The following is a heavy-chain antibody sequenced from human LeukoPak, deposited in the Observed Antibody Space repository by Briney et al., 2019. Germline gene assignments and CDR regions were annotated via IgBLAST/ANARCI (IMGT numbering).Heavy chain of an antibody. CDR1: GFTFSSYG. CDR3: AREDIVVVPAPRRGAFDI. D-gene: IGHD2-2*01. Sequence: GGSLRLSCAASGFTFSSYGMHWVRQAPGTGLEWVAVIWYDGSNKYYADSAKGRFTISRDNSKNTLYLQMNSLRAEDTAVYYGAREDIVVVPAPRRGAFDIWGQGTMVTVSS. V-gene: IGHV3-33*01. J-gene: IGHJ3*02. CDR2: IWYDGSNK.